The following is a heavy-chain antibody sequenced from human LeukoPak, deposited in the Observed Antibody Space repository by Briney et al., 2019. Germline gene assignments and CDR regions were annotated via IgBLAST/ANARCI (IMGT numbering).Heavy chain of an antibody. CDR2: ISSSGRYI. D-gene: IGHD2-2*01. Sequence: GGSLRLSCAASGFTFSSYAMSWVRQAPGKGLEWVSSISSSGRYIYYADSVKGRFTISRDSAKNSLYLQMNSLGAEDTAVYYCARSFCNSASCYYYYYSGMDVWGQGTAITVSS. CDR3: ARSFCNSASCYYYYYSGMDV. J-gene: IGHJ6*02. V-gene: IGHV3-21*01. CDR1: GFTFSSYA.